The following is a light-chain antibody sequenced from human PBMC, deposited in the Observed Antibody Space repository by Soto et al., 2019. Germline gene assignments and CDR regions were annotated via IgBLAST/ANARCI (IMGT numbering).Light chain of an antibody. J-gene: IGKJ5*01. CDR3: QQRSNWPPSIT. CDR1: QSVTTY. V-gene: IGKV3-11*01. Sequence: EIVLTQSPAYLSLSPGERVTLSCRASQSVTTYLAWYQQKRGQAPRLLIYDASNRATSIPARFSGSGSGTDFTLTISSLEPEDFTVYYCQQRSNWPPSITFGQGTRLEIK. CDR2: DAS.